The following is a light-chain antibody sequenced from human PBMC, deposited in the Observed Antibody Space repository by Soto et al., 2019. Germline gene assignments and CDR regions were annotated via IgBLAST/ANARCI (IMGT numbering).Light chain of an antibody. J-gene: IGKJ2*01. CDR1: QTVISTY. Sequence: ESVLTQSPGTLSLSPGERATLSCRASQTVISTYLAWYRQKPGQTPRLLIYGASSRATGVPDRFSGSGSGTAFTLTISRLEPEDFAVYYCQQYGGSPPYSFGQGTKLEIK. CDR2: GAS. CDR3: QQYGGSPPYS. V-gene: IGKV3-20*01.